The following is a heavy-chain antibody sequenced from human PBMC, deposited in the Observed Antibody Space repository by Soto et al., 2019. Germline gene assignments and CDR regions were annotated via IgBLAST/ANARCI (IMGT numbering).Heavy chain of an antibody. D-gene: IGHD3-10*01. CDR2: TYYRSRWYS. CDR1: GDSVSSSRAA. CDR3: AREDSAGTNHAFDM. J-gene: IGHJ3*02. V-gene: IGHV6-1*01. Sequence: QVQLQQSGPGLVKPSQTLSLTCAISGDSVSSSRAAWGWIRQSASRGLEWLGRTYYRSRWYSDYAESVKSRIIIKPDTYRNQLSLQLNSATPADTAVYYCAREDSAGTNHAFDMWGQGTMVTVSS.